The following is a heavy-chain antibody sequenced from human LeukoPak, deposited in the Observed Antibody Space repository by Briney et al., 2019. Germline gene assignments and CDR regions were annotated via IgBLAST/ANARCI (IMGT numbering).Heavy chain of an antibody. J-gene: IGHJ4*02. CDR2: IYYSGST. Sequence: PSETLSLTCTVSGGSISSSSCYWGWIRQPPGKGLEWIGSIYYSGSTNYNPSLKSRVTISVDTSKNQFSLKLSSVTAADTAVYYCARGQNYYDSSGYYYYFDYWGQGTLVTVSS. CDR3: ARGQNYYDSSGYYYYFDY. CDR1: GGSISSSSCY. D-gene: IGHD3-22*01. V-gene: IGHV4-39*07.